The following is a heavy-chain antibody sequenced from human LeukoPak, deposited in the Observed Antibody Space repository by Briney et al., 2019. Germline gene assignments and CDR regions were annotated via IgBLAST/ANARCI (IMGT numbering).Heavy chain of an antibody. J-gene: IGHJ4*02. CDR1: GFTFSSYG. D-gene: IGHD3-10*01. Sequence: PGGSLRLSCAAFGFTFSSYGMHWVRQAPGKGLEWVAFIRYDGSNKYYADSVKGRFTISRDNSKNTLYLQMNSLRAEDTAIYYCATPYYYGSGSYWPFDYWGQGTLVTVSS. V-gene: IGHV3-30*02. CDR3: ATPYYYGSGSYWPFDY. CDR2: IRYDGSNK.